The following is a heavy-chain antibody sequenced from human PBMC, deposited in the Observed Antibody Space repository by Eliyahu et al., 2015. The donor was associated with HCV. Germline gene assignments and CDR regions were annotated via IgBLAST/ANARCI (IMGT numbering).Heavy chain of an antibody. D-gene: IGHD5-18*01. V-gene: IGHV1-2*06. CDR1: GYTFTDYN. J-gene: IGHJ4*02. Sequence: ASGYTFTDYNTHWVRQAPGQGLEWMGRIIPNSGDTNYAQKFQGRVTMTRDTSISTAYMELSSLRSDDTAVYYCARGHNYGYEYWGQGTLVTVSS. CDR3: ARGHNYGYEY. CDR2: IIPNSGDT.